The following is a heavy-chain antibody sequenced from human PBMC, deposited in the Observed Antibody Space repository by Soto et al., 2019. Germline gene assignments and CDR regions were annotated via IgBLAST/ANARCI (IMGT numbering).Heavy chain of an antibody. J-gene: IGHJ6*02. CDR3: ATNPRTIQLWSHS. CDR2: ISGSGTNT. D-gene: IGHD5-18*01. V-gene: IGHV3-23*01. CDR1: GFTFSSYA. Sequence: EVQLLESGGGLVQPGGSLRLSCAASGFTFSSYAMSWVRQAPGKELQWVSAISGSGTNTYYADSVKGRFTISRDNSKNTLYLQMNSLRAEDTAVYCCATNPRTIQLWSHSWGQATTVTVSS.